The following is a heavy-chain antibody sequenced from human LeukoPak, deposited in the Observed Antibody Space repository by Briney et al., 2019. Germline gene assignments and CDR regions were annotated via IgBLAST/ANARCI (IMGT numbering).Heavy chain of an antibody. J-gene: IGHJ6*03. Sequence: PGGSLRLSCTASGFTFDDYGMSWVRQGSGKGLEWVSGINWNGDSTGYADSVKGRFTISRDNAKNSLYLQMNSLRAEDTALYYCARTTEGGYTYDYFYYYYMDVWGKGTTVTISS. V-gene: IGHV3-20*04. CDR3: ARTTEGGYTYDYFYYYYMDV. D-gene: IGHD5-18*01. CDR2: INWNGDST. CDR1: GFTFDDYG.